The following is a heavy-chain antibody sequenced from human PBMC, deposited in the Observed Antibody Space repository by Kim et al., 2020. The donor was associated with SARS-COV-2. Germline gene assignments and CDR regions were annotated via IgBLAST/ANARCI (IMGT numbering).Heavy chain of an antibody. CDR1: GYTFIAYY. J-gene: IGHJ6*02. Sequence: ASVKVSCKASGYTFIAYYIQWVRQAPGQGLEWMGWINPNSGGTDFAQKFQGRVTMTRDTSITTAYMELSRLTSDDTAVYFCSRDPRYTNSNYYYGMDVWG. D-gene: IGHD2-2*02. V-gene: IGHV1-2*02. CDR3: SRDPRYTNSNYYYGMDV. CDR2: INPNSGGT.